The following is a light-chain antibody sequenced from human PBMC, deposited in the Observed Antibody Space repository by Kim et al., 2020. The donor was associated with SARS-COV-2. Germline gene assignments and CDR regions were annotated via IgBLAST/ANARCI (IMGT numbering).Light chain of an antibody. CDR3: QQYDRPPWT. Sequence: QGEKASPTCRASQGVTSRYLAWYQQKPGQAPRLVIYGASRGATGIPDRFRGSESGTDFTLTITRLEPEDIAVYYCQQYDRPPWTFGQGTKVDIK. CDR1: QGVTSRY. CDR2: GAS. J-gene: IGKJ1*01. V-gene: IGKV3-20*01.